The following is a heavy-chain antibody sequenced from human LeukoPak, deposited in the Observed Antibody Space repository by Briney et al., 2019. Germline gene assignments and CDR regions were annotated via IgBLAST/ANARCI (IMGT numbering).Heavy chain of an antibody. CDR2: IKSKTDGGTT. D-gene: IGHD6-13*01. J-gene: IGHJ4*02. CDR1: GFTFSNAW. Sequence: GGSLRLSCAASGFTFSNAWMSWVRQAPGKGLEWVGRIKSKTDGGTTDYAAPVKGRFTISRDDSKNTLYLQMNSLKTEDTAVYYCTTEQTRYSSSWLREPWYFDYWGQGTLVTVSS. CDR3: TTEQTRYSSSWLREPWYFDY. V-gene: IGHV3-15*01.